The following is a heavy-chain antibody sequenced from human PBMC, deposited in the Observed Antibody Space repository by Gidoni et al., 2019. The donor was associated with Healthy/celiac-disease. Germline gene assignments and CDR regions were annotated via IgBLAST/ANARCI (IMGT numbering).Heavy chain of an antibody. Sequence: QMQLQESGPGLEKPSETLSLTCTVAGGSISSSSYYWGWIRQPPGKVLEGIGSIYYSVSTYYNPSLKRRVTISVDTSKNQFSLKLSSVTAADTAVYYCSSPSPREQWLVYLGQGTLVTVSS. CDR1: GGSISSSSYY. CDR2: IYYSVST. D-gene: IGHD6-19*01. CDR3: SSPSPREQWLVY. V-gene: IGHV4-39*01. J-gene: IGHJ4*02.